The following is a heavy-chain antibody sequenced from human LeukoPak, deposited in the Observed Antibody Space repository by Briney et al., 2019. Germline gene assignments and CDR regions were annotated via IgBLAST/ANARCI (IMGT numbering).Heavy chain of an antibody. D-gene: IGHD6-13*01. CDR1: GGSISSYY. J-gene: IGHJ4*02. Sequence: SETLSLTCTVSGGSISSYYWSWIRQPAGKGLEWIGRIYSSGSTNYNPSLKSRVTMSVDTSKNQFSLRVSSVTAADTAVYYCARNIAAAGGFDYWGQGTLVTVSS. CDR2: IYSSGST. V-gene: IGHV4-4*07. CDR3: ARNIAAAGGFDY.